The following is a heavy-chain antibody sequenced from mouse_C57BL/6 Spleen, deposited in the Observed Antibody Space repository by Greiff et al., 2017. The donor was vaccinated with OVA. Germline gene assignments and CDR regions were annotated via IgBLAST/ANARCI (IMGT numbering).Heavy chain of an antibody. J-gene: IGHJ4*01. CDR2: IYPGSGST. CDR1: GYTFTSYW. D-gene: IGHD1-1*01. V-gene: IGHV1-55*01. CDR3: ARGSSRYAMDY. Sequence: VQLKQPGAELVKPGASVKMSCKASGYTFTSYWITWVKQRPGQGLEWIGDIYPGSGSTNYNEKFKSKATLTVDTSSSTAYMQLSSLTSEDSAVYYCARGSSRYAMDYWGQGTSVTVSS.